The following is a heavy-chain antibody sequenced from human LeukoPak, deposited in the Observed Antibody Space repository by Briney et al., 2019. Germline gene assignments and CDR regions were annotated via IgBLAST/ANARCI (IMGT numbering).Heavy chain of an antibody. CDR3: ARQGRYYYDSSGYYSTFDY. V-gene: IGHV5-51*01. CDR1: GYSFTSCW. D-gene: IGHD3-22*01. CDR2: IYPGDSDT. Sequence: GESLKISCKGSGYSFTSCWIGWVRQMPGKGLEWMGIIYPGDSDTRYSPSFQGQVTISADKSISTAYLQWSSLKASDTAMYYCARQGRYYYDSSGYYSTFDYWGQGTLVTVSS. J-gene: IGHJ4*02.